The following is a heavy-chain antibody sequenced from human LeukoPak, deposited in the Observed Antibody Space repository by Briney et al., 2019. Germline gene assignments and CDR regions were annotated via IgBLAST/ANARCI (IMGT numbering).Heavy chain of an antibody. J-gene: IGHJ6*02. D-gene: IGHD6-13*01. Sequence: GGSLRLSCAASGFTFSSYGMHWVRQAPGKGLEWVAVIWYDGGNKYYADSVKGRFTISRDNSKNTLYLQMNSLRAEDTAVYYCARPIAAAGYYYGMDVWGQGTTVTVSS. CDR3: ARPIAAAGYYYGMDV. V-gene: IGHV3-33*01. CDR1: GFTFSSYG. CDR2: IWYDGGNK.